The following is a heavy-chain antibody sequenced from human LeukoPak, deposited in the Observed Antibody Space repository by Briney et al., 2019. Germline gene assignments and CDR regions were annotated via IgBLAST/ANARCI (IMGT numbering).Heavy chain of an antibody. CDR2: ISLDGNNK. D-gene: IGHD2/OR15-2a*01. V-gene: IGHV3-30-3*01. J-gene: IGHJ4*02. Sequence: GGSLRLSCAASGFSFSTFAMHWVRQAPGKGLEWVAVISLDGNNKYYADSVKGRFTISRDNSRNTVFLQVNSPRADDTAVYYCVRDFESPHFFDYWGQGSLVTVSS. CDR3: VRDFESPHFFDY. CDR1: GFSFSTFA.